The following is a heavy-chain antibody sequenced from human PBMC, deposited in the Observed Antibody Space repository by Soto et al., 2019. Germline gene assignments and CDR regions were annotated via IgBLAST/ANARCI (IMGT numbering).Heavy chain of an antibody. CDR1: GFSFSYYA. V-gene: IGHV3-30-3*01. CDR3: ASPYCSGGSCYHTEYFQL. D-gene: IGHD2-15*01. CDR2: IAYDGSKK. Sequence: QVHLVESGGGVVQPGRSLRLSCAASGFSFSYYAMHWVHQAPGKGLEWVAVIAYDGSKKYYADSVKGRFTISRDNSKNTLYLQMSSLRDEDTAVYYCASPYCSGGSCYHTEYFQLWGQGTLVTVSS. J-gene: IGHJ1*01.